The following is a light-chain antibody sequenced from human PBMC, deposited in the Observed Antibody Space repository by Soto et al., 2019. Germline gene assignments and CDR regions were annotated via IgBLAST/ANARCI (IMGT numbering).Light chain of an antibody. V-gene: IGLV4-60*02. Sequence: QLVLTQSSSASASLGSSVNLTCTLSSGHSSYIIAWHQQQPGKAPRYLMKLEGSGSYNKGSGVPDRFSGSSSGADRYLIISKLHFEDEADYYCETWDSNIHWVFGGGTKVTVL. CDR2: LEGSGSY. CDR3: ETWDSNIHWV. CDR1: SGHSSYI. J-gene: IGLJ3*02.